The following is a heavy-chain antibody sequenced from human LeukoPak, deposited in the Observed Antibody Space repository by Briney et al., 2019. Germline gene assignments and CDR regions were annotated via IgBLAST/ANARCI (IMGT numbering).Heavy chain of an antibody. Sequence: PSETLSLTCAVYGGSLSGYYWSWIRQPPGKGLEWIGEINHSGSTNYNPSLKSRVTISVDTSKNQFSLKLSSVTAADTAVYYCARALLDVAEDYWGQGTLVTVSS. CDR1: GGSLSGYY. V-gene: IGHV4-34*01. D-gene: IGHD6-19*01. J-gene: IGHJ4*02. CDR3: ARALLDVAEDY. CDR2: INHSGST.